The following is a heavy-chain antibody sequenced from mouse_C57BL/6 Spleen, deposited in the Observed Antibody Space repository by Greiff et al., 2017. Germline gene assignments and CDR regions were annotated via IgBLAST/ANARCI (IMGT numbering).Heavy chain of an antibody. V-gene: IGHV5-6*02. CDR2: ISSGGSYT. CDR3: ARRGTTVVAEEYFDV. J-gene: IGHJ1*03. CDR1: GFTFSSYG. D-gene: IGHD1-1*01. Sequence: EVKLVESGGDLVKPGGSLKLSCAASGFTFSSYGMSWVRQTPDKRLEWVATISSGGSYTYYPDSVKGRFTISRDNAKNTLYLQMSSLKSEDTAMYYCARRGTTVVAEEYFDVWGTGTTVTVSS.